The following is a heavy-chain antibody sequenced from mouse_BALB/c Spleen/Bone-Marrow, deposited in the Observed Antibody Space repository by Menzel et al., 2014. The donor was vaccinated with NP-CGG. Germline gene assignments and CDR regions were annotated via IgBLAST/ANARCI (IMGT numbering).Heavy chain of an antibody. J-gene: IGHJ3*01. CDR1: GYTFTRYW. V-gene: IGHV1-7*01. CDR3: ARPRFAY. Sequence: VQLQQSGAELAKPGASVKMSCKASGYTFTRYWMHWIKQRPGQGLEWIGYITPSTGYIEYNQKFKDKATLTADKSSSTAYMQLSSLTSEDSAVYYCARPRFAYWGQGTLVTVSA. CDR2: ITPSTGYI.